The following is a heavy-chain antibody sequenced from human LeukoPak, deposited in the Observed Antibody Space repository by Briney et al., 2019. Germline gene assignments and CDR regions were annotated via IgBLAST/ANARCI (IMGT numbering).Heavy chain of an antibody. CDR3: AKDGTSTSAWWHFDP. V-gene: IGHV3-30*02. CDR1: GFTFSSYG. Sequence: QPGGSLRLSCAASGFTFSSYGLHWARQAPGKGLEWVASIGYDGSNEYYTDSVKGRFTISRDNSKSTLYLQMNSLRAEDTAVYYCAKDGTSTSAWWHFDPWGQGTLVTVSS. CDR2: IGYDGSNE. J-gene: IGHJ5*02. D-gene: IGHD2-2*01.